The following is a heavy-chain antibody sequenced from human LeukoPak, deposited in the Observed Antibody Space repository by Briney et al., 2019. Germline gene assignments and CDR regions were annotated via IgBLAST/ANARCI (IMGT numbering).Heavy chain of an antibody. CDR1: GFTFSSYW. CDR3: ARDDGFSSYSY. V-gene: IGHV3-7*01. CDR2: IKQDGSEK. J-gene: IGHJ4*02. D-gene: IGHD3/OR15-3a*01. Sequence: GGSLRLSCAASGFTFSSYWMSWVRQAPGKGLEWVANIKQDGSEKYYVDSVKGRFTISRDNAKNSLYLQMNSLTAEDTAVYYRARDDGFSSYSYWGQGALVTVSS.